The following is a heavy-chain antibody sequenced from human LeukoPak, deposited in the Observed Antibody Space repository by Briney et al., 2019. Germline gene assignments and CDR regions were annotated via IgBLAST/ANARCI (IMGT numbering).Heavy chain of an antibody. V-gene: IGHV3-23*01. CDR3: AKSITVAEKIDF. CDR2: ISDSGGYT. J-gene: IGHJ4*02. Sequence: GGSLRLSCAASGFTFSSYALTWVRQAPGKGPEWVSTISDSGGYTYYADSVKGRFTIPRDNSKNTLYLQMNSLRAEDTAVYYCAKSITVAEKIDFWGQGTLVTVSS. CDR1: GFTFSSYA. D-gene: IGHD6-19*01.